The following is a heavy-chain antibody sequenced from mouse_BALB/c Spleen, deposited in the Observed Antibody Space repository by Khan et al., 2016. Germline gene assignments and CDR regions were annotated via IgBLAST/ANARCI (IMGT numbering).Heavy chain of an antibody. CDR3: GRSGDDYEYYAMAY. J-gene: IGHJ4*01. V-gene: IGHV1S135*01. D-gene: IGHD2-4*01. Sequence: LQQSGPELVKPGASVKASCKASGYAFTSYNMYWVKQSHGKSLEWIGYIDPYNGATSYNQKFKGKATLTVDRSSSTAYMQRNSLAAEDSAVYCGGRSGDDYEYYAMAYWGQGTSVTVSS. CDR1: GYAFTSYN. CDR2: IDPYNGAT.